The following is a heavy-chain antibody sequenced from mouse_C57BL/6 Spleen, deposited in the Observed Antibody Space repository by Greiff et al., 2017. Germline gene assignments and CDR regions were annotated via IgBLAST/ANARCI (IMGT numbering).Heavy chain of an antibody. Sequence: QVQLQQPGAELVKPVASVKLSCKASGYTFTSYWMHWVKQRPGRGLEWIGRIDPNSGGTKYNEKFKSKATLTVDKPSSAAYMQLSSLTSEAAAVYYCAKPDYGYSYAMDYWGQGTSVTVSS. J-gene: IGHJ4*01. D-gene: IGHD2-2*01. CDR3: AKPDYGYSYAMDY. CDR1: GYTFTSYW. CDR2: IDPNSGGT. V-gene: IGHV1-72*01.